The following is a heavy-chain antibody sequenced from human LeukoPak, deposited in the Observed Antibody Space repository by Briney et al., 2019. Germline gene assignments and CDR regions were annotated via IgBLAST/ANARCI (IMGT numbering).Heavy chain of an antibody. CDR2: ISGSGGST. Sequence: PGGSLRLSCAASGFTFSSYAMSWVRQAPGKGLEWVSAISGSGGSTYYADSVKGRFTISRDNSKNTLYLQMNSLRAEDASVYYCAKGSVVAARFEEFAYWGQETLFTVSP. CDR3: AKGSVVAARFEEFAY. J-gene: IGHJ4*02. D-gene: IGHD6-6*01. V-gene: IGHV3-23*01. CDR1: GFTFSSYA.